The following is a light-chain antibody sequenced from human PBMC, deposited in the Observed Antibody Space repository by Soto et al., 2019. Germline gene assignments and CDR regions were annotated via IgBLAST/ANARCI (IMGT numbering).Light chain of an antibody. CDR3: QQFGY. Sequence: EIVLTQSPGALSLSPGARAILSCRASQSLSSNYLAWYQQKPGQAPRLLIYATSSRATGIPDRFSDSGSGTDCTLTISRLEPEDSAVYYCQQFGYFGGGTKVEIK. J-gene: IGKJ4*01. V-gene: IGKV3-20*01. CDR2: ATS. CDR1: QSLSSNY.